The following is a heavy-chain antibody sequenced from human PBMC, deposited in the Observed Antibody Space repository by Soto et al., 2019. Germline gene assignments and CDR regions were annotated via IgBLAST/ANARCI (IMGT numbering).Heavy chain of an antibody. D-gene: IGHD3-16*01. J-gene: IGHJ4*02. CDR2: IWYDGSNK. CDR3: ARDRYAKSGYFDY. Sequence: QVQLVESGGGVVQPGRSLRLSCAASGFTFSSYGMHWVRQAPGKGLEWVAVIWYDGSNKYYADSVKGRFTISRDNSKNTLYLHMNSLRAEVTAVYYCARDRYAKSGYFDYWGQGTLVTVSS. V-gene: IGHV3-33*01. CDR1: GFTFSSYG.